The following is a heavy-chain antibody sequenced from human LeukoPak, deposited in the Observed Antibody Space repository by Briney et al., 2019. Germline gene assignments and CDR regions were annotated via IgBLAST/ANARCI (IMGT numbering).Heavy chain of an antibody. CDR2: INPSGGST. Sequence: ASVKVSCKASGYTFTSYYMHWVRQAPGQGLEWMGIINPSGGSTSYAQKFQGRVTMTRDTSTSTVYMELSSLRSEDTAVCYCATLDYYDSSAYYSDYWGQGTLVTVSS. CDR1: GYTFTSYY. J-gene: IGHJ4*02. CDR3: ATLDYYDSSAYYSDY. D-gene: IGHD3-22*01. V-gene: IGHV1-46*01.